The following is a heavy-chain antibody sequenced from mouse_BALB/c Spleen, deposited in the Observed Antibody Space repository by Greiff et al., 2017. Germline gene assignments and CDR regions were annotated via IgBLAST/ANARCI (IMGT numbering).Heavy chain of an antibody. CDR2: ISSGGSYT. Sequence: DVQLVESGGGLVKPGGSLKLSCAASGFTFSSYTMSWVRQTPEKRLEWVATISSGGSYTYYPDSVKGRFTISRDNAKNTLYLQMSSLKSEDTAMYYCTRHEGGYYGSQRYFDVWGAGTTVTVSA. J-gene: IGHJ1*01. CDR1: GFTFSSYT. CDR3: TRHEGGYYGSQRYFDV. D-gene: IGHD1-1*01. V-gene: IGHV5-6-4*01.